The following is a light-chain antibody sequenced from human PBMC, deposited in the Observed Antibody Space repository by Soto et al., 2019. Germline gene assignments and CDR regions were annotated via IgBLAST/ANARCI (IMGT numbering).Light chain of an antibody. CDR2: DAS. J-gene: IGKJ3*01. CDR1: QSVSSYY. CDR3: QHYGRSPGLFT. Sequence: EIVLTQSPGTLSLSPGERATLSCRASQSVSSYYLAWYQQKPGQAPRLLIYDASSRATGIPDRFSGSGSGTDFTLTIDRLEPEDFAVYYCQHYGRSPGLFTFGPGTKVDIK. V-gene: IGKV3-20*01.